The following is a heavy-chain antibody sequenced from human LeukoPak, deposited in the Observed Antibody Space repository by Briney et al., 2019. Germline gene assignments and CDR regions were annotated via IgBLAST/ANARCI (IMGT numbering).Heavy chain of an antibody. Sequence: PGGSLRLSCAASGFTVSSNYMSWVRQAPGKGLEWVSVIYSGGNTYYADSVKGRFTISRDNSKNTLYLQINSLRAEDTAVYYCASPYYGSGSYYYWGQGTLVTVSS. J-gene: IGHJ4*02. CDR3: ASPYYGSGSYYY. V-gene: IGHV3-66*01. CDR2: IYSGGNT. D-gene: IGHD3-10*01. CDR1: GFTVSSNY.